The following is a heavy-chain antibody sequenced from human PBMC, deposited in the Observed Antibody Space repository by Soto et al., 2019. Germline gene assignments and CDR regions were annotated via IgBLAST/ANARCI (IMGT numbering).Heavy chain of an antibody. CDR1: GYSFTSYW. CDR3: AISPPNVLLWFGESYVDY. Sequence: PGESLKISCKGSGYSFTSYWIGWVRQMPGKGLEWMGIIYPGDSDTRYSPSFQGQVTISADKSISTAYLQWSSLKASDTAMYYCAISPPNVLLWFGESYVDYWGQGTLVTVSS. CDR2: IYPGDSDT. V-gene: IGHV5-51*01. D-gene: IGHD3-10*01. J-gene: IGHJ4*02.